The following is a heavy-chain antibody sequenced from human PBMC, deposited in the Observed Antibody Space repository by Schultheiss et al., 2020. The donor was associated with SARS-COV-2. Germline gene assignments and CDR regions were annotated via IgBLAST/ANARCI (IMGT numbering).Heavy chain of an antibody. Sequence: SETLSLTCTVSGGSISSGGYYWSWIRQHPGKGLEWIGYIYYSGSTYYNPSLKSRVTISVDTSKNQFSLKLSSVTAADTAVYYCARDKRIDGPEAGFDPWGQGTLVTVSS. J-gene: IGHJ5*02. D-gene: IGHD5-24*01. V-gene: IGHV4-31*03. CDR3: ARDKRIDGPEAGFDP. CDR1: GGSISSGGYY. CDR2: IYYSGST.